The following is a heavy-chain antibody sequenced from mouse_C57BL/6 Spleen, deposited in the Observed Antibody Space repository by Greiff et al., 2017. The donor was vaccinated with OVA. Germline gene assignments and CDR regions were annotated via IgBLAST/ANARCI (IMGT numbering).Heavy chain of an antibody. V-gene: IGHV14-4*01. CDR1: GFNIKDDY. CDR3: TSYYYVSSYAMDY. CDR2: IDPENGDT. J-gene: IGHJ4*01. Sequence: VQLQQSGAELVRPGASVKLSCTASGFNIKDDYMHWVKQRPEQGLEWIGWIDPENGDTEYASKFQGKATITADTSSNTAYLQLSSLTSEDTAVYYCTSYYYVSSYAMDYWGQGTSVTVSS. D-gene: IGHD1-1*01.